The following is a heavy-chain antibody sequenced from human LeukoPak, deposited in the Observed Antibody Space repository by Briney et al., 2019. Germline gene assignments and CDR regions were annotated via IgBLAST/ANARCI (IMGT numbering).Heavy chain of an antibody. V-gene: IGHV3-7*01. Sequence: GGSLRLSCAVSGFTFSSYWMSWVRLAPGRGLEWVANIKYDESDKNYVDSVKGRFTISRDNAKNSLYLQMHSLRAEDTAVYYCARELTHFDYWGQGTLVTVSS. CDR2: IKYDESDK. CDR1: GFTFSSYW. CDR3: ARELTHFDY. D-gene: IGHD1-14*01. J-gene: IGHJ4*02.